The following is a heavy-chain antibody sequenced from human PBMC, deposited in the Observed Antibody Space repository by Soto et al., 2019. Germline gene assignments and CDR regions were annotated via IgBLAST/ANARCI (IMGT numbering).Heavy chain of an antibody. J-gene: IGHJ4*02. V-gene: IGHV3-30-3*01. D-gene: IGHD6-19*01. CDR1: GFTFSSYA. CDR2: ISYDGSNK. Sequence: QVQLVESGGGVVQPGRSLRLSCAASGFTFSSYAMHWVRQAPGKGLEWVAVISYDGSNKYYADSVKGRFTISRDNSKNPLYLQMNSLRAEDTAVYYCAGDGPYSSGWGGFGYWGQGTLVTVSS. CDR3: AGDGPYSSGWGGFGY.